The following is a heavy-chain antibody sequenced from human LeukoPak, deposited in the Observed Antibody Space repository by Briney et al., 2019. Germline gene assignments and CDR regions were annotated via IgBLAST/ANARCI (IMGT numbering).Heavy chain of an antibody. Sequence: GGSLRLSCAASGFTFSSFSMNWVRQAPGKGLEWVSYISSSSSTIYYADSVKGRFTISRDNAKSSLYLQMNSLRAEDTAVYYCARVRTYYFDYWGQGTLVTVSS. J-gene: IGHJ4*02. CDR2: ISSSSSTI. CDR3: ARVRTYYFDY. CDR1: GFTFSSFS. V-gene: IGHV3-48*01. D-gene: IGHD1-14*01.